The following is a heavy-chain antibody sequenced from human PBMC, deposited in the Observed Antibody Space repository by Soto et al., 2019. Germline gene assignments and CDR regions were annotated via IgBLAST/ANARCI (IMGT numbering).Heavy chain of an antibody. CDR3: ASAPMIFGVITIYYFDS. CDR1: GDSISSSSYY. CDR2: IYYSGST. Sequence: QLQLQESGPGLVKPSETLSLTCTVSGDSISSSSYYWGWIRQPPGKGLEWIGSIYYSGSTYYDPSLKSRVTISVDTSKNQFSLKLMSVTAADTAVYYCASAPMIFGVITIYYFDSWGQGTLVTVSS. D-gene: IGHD3-3*01. J-gene: IGHJ4*02. V-gene: IGHV4-39*01.